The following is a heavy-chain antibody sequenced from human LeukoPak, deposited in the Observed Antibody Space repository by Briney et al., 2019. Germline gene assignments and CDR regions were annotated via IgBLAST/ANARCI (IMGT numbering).Heavy chain of an antibody. Sequence: SETLSLTCAVYGGSFSDYDWTWIRQPPGKGLEWIGEINHGGNTKYNPSLKSRVTISLDTSKNQFSLKLSSVTAADTAVYFCARGATRRSFGEDYYYYMDVWGKGTTVTVSS. J-gene: IGHJ6*03. V-gene: IGHV4-34*01. CDR1: GGSFSDYD. D-gene: IGHD3-10*01. CDR3: ARGATRRSFGEDYYYYMDV. CDR2: INHGGNT.